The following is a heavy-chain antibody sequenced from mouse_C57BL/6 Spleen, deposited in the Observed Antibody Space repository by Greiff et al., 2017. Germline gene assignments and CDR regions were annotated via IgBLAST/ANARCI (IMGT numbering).Heavy chain of an antibody. V-gene: IGHV1-64*01. CDR1: GYTFTSYW. D-gene: IGHD3-3*01. CDR2: IHPNSGST. CDR3: ARDWDRFAY. Sequence: QVQLQQPGAELVKPGASVKLPCKASGYTFTSYWMHWVKQRPGQGLEWIGMIHPNSGSTNYNEKFKSKATLTVDKSSSTAYMQLSSLTSEDSAVYYCARDWDRFAYWGQGTLVTVSA. J-gene: IGHJ3*01.